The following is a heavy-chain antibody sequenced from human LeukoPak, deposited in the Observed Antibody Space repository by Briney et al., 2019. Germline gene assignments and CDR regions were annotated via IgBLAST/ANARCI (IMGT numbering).Heavy chain of an antibody. CDR2: IYYSKNT. CDR3: VSPRRFSYGYFDY. D-gene: IGHD5-18*01. CDR1: GGSISSSSAY. Sequence: SETLSLTCTVSGGSISSSSAYWGWMRQPPGKGLEWIGSIYYSKNTYYNPSLKSRVTISADTSKNQFSLTLGSVSATDTAVYYCVSPRRFSYGYFDYWGQGTLVTVSS. J-gene: IGHJ4*02. V-gene: IGHV4-39*01.